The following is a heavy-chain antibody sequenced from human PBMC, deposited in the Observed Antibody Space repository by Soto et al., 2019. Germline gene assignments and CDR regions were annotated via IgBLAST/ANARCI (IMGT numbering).Heavy chain of an antibody. CDR3: ARHAPRTATEGGYFDY. V-gene: IGHV4-59*08. Sequence: QVQLQESGPGLVKPSETLSLTCTVSGVSITNYYCSWIRQSPGKGLEWIGYIYYSGSTHYNPSLKSRVTISXXTXKXXLSLKLSSVTAADTGVYYCARHAPRTATEGGYFDYWDQGTLVTVSS. D-gene: IGHD6-13*01. J-gene: IGHJ4*02. CDR2: IYYSGST. CDR1: GVSITNYY.